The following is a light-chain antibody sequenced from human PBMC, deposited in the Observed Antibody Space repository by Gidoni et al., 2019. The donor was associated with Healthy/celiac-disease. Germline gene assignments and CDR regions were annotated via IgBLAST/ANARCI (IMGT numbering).Light chain of an antibody. J-gene: IGKJ1*01. Sequence: EIVMTQSPATLSVSPGERATPSSRASQSVSSNLAWYQQKPGQAPRLLIYGASTRATGIPARFSGSGSGTEFTLTISSLQSEDFAVYYCQQYNNWPPSRTFGQGTKVEIK. CDR2: GAS. V-gene: IGKV3-15*01. CDR1: QSVSSN. CDR3: QQYNNWPPSRT.